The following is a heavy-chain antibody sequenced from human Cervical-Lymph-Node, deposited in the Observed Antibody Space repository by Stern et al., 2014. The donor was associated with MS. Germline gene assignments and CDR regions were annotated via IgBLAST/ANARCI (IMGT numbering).Heavy chain of an antibody. Sequence: QVQLVQSGAEVKNPGASVKVSCKASGYTFTDYYMQWMRQAPGQGLECMGWINPNNGGTKSAQKFQGWVTMTRDTSTSTAYMELSRLRSDDTAIYYCARASTTANNYYDGVDVWGQGTTVTVTS. CDR3: ARASTTANNYYDGVDV. V-gene: IGHV1-2*04. CDR2: INPNNGGT. CDR1: GYTFTDYY. J-gene: IGHJ6*02. D-gene: IGHD1-1*01.